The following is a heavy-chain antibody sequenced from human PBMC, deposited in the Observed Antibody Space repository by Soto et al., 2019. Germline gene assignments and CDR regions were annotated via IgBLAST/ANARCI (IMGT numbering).Heavy chain of an antibody. J-gene: IGHJ4*02. V-gene: IGHV3-23*01. D-gene: IGHD3-16*01. CDR1: GFNFSNYA. CDR2: ISGSGRGSRP. CDR3: TRERSLVSFLFDY. Sequence: RRLSCVESGFNFSNYAVAWVRQAPGKGLEWVSSISGSGRGSRPYYADSVQGRFTISRDHSKNIVSLQMDSLRVDDTAVYYCTRERSLVSFLFDYWGPGPLVTVSS.